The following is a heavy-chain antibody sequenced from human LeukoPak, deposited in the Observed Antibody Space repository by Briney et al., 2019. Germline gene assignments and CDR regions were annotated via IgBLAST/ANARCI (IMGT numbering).Heavy chain of an antibody. CDR1: GFTFSTYW. D-gene: IGHD2-15*01. V-gene: IGHV3-7*02. CDR2: IKEDGSEI. CDR3: AKAPVGGDGLDV. Sequence: PGGSLRLSCAASGFTFSTYWMSWVRQALGKGLEWVANIKEDGSEINYADSVRGRFTISRDNAKNSLYLQMNSLRAEDTAVYYCAKAPVGGDGLDVWGQGTTVTVSS. J-gene: IGHJ6*02.